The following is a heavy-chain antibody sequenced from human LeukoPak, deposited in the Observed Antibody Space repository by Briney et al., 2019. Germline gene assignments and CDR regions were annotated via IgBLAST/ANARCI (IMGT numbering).Heavy chain of an antibody. V-gene: IGHV4-39*01. CDR2: IYYSGST. Sequence: SETLSLTCTVSGGSISSSGHYWGWIRQPPGKGLEWIGSIYYSGSTYYNPSLKSRVSISLDTSKNQFSLKLNSVTAADTAVYYCARHLVGAVAGYYFDYWGQGTLVTVSS. D-gene: IGHD1-26*01. J-gene: IGHJ4*02. CDR1: GGSISSSGHY. CDR3: ARHLVGAVAGYYFDY.